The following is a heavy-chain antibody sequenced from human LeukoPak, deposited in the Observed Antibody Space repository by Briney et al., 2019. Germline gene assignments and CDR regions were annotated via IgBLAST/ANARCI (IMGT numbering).Heavy chain of an antibody. V-gene: IGHV4-59*01. CDR1: GGSISSYY. CDR2: IYYSGST. CDR3: ARSGWEIFDY. J-gene: IGHJ4*02. Sequence: SETLSLTCTVSGGSISSYYWSWIRQPPGKGLEWIGYIYYSGSTNYNPSLKSRVTISVDTSKNQFSLKLSSVTAADTAVYYCARSGWEIFDYWDQGTLVTVSS. D-gene: IGHD1-26*01.